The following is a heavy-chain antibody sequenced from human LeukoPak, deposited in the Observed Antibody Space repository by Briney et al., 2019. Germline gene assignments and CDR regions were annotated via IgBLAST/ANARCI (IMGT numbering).Heavy chain of an antibody. D-gene: IGHD1-26*01. CDR2: ISSSGSGGNT. CDR1: GVTLSNYA. J-gene: IGHJ2*01. Sequence: GGSLRLSCVASGVTLSNYAMSWARQAPGKGLEWVSGISSSGSGGNTYYADSVKGRFTISRDSSRNTLFLHMNTLRAEDTAIYYCAKDRTVGASYRYFDLWGRGTLVTVSS. CDR3: AKDRTVGASYRYFDL. V-gene: IGHV3-23*01.